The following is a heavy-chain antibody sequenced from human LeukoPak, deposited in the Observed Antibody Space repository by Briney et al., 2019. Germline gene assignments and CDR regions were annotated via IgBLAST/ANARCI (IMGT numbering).Heavy chain of an antibody. J-gene: IGHJ4*02. V-gene: IGHV3-30*18. CDR3: AKEGTPKAASYFDL. CDR2: ISHDGSVQ. CDR1: GFTFSSYG. Sequence: GGSLRLSCVASGFTFSSYGMQWVRQAPGKGLEWVAVISHDGSVQYYADSVKGRFTISRDDSKNTLDLQMNSLRTEDTALYYCAKEGTPKAASYFDLRGQGTLVTVSS. D-gene: IGHD1-1*01.